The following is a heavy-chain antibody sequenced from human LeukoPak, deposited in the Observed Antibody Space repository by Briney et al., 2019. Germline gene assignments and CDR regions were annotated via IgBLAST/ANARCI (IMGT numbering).Heavy chain of an antibody. V-gene: IGHV3-69-1*01. Sequence: SGGSLRLSCSTSGFTFSAYWLNWVRQAPGKGLEWVSSISSSSYIYYADSVKGRFTISRDNAKNSLYLQMTSLTAEDTAVYYCARGGPEYCSSTSCYSGAFDIWGQGTMVTVSS. CDR2: ISSSSYI. CDR3: ARGGPEYCSSTSCYSGAFDI. CDR1: GFTFSAYW. D-gene: IGHD2-2*01. J-gene: IGHJ3*02.